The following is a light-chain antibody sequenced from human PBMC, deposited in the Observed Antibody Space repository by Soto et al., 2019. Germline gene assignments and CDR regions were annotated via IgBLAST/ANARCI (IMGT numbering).Light chain of an antibody. CDR3: QQAKNFPWT. J-gene: IGKJ1*01. CDR2: SAS. V-gene: IGKV1-12*01. CDR1: KDIGNW. Sequence: DIQMTQYPSSVSAAVGDGVTFTCRASKDIGNWLAWYQQKPGEAPRLLIYSASSLQSGVPSRFSGSGSGTEFTLTISSLQPEDFATYFCQQAKNFPWTFGQGTKVE.